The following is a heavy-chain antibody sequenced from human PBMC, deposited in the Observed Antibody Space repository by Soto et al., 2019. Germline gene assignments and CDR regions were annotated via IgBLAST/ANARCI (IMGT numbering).Heavy chain of an antibody. V-gene: IGHV3-23*01. D-gene: IGHD5-12*01. J-gene: IGHJ3*02. CDR1: GFTFRSYA. Sequence: GGSLRLSCAASGFTFRSYAMNWVRQAPGKGLEWVSLIDPRGSRTYYADSVKGRFTISRDSSRTTVYLQMRDLRPEDTALYFCATWHLREHAYDIWGQGTMVTVSS. CDR2: IDPRGSRT. CDR3: ATWHLREHAYDI.